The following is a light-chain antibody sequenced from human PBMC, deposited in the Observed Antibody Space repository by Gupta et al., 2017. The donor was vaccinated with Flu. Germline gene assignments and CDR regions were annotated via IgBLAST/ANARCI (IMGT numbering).Light chain of an antibody. Sequence: SSELTQDPVVSVALGQTVRITCQGDSLRNYFASWYQQKPGQAPILGIYVKHNRPSGIPDRFSGSNSGNKDSLTLTGAQAEDEADDDCNSRASSGNYFGMFGGGTKVTVL. J-gene: IGLJ3*02. CDR1: SLRNYF. V-gene: IGLV3-19*01. CDR2: VKH. CDR3: NSRASSGNYFGM.